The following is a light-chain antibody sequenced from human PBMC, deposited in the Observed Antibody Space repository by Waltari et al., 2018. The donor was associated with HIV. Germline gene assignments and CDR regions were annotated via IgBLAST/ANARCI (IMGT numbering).Light chain of an antibody. V-gene: IGLV3-25*03. Sequence: SYELTQPPPVSVSPGQTATITCPADAFANEYTYWYQQKSGQAPLLILFKDIKRPSGIPERFSGSSSGTTVTLTITGVQAEDEADYYCQSGDNSGTVFFGGGTKLTVL. CDR3: QSGDNSGTVF. CDR1: AFANEY. J-gene: IGLJ2*01. CDR2: KDI.